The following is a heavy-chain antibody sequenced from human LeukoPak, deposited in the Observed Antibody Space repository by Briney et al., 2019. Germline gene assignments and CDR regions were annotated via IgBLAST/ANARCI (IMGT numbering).Heavy chain of an antibody. CDR3: ARDYYDILTGYEGAFDI. J-gene: IGHJ3*02. CDR2: ISSSSSYI. D-gene: IGHD3-9*01. CDR1: GFTFSSYS. Sequence: GGSLRLSCAASGFTFSSYSMNWVRQAPGKGLEWVSSISSSSSYIYYADSVKGRFTISRDNAENSLYLQMNSLRAEDTAVYYCARDYYDILTGYEGAFDIWGQGTMVTVSS. V-gene: IGHV3-21*01.